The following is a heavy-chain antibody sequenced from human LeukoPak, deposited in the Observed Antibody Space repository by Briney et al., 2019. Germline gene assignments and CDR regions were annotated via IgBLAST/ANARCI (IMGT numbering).Heavy chain of an antibody. CDR1: GFTFSDSY. Sequence: PGGSLRLSCAASGFTFSDSYMTWIRQAPGKGLEWVGFIDKSGGTTYYADSVKGRFTISRDNAESSLYLEMNSLRAEDTAVYYCGRGHWGLDYWGQGTLVTVSS. V-gene: IGHV3-11*04. D-gene: IGHD7-27*01. CDR2: IDKSGGTT. CDR3: GRGHWGLDY. J-gene: IGHJ4*02.